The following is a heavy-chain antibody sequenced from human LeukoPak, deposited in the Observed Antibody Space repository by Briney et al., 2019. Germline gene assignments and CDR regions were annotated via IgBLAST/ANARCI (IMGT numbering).Heavy chain of an antibody. CDR3: TTVPFQAVSYYYYYMDV. J-gene: IGHJ6*03. CDR1: GFTFSNAW. CDR2: IKSKTDGGTT. V-gene: IGHV3-15*01. Sequence: GGSLRLSCAASGFTFSNAWMSWVRQAPGKGLEWVGRIKSKTDGGTTDYAAPVKGRFTVSRDDSKNTLYLQMNSLKTEDTAVYYYTTVPFQAVSYYYYYMDVWGKGTTVTVSS.